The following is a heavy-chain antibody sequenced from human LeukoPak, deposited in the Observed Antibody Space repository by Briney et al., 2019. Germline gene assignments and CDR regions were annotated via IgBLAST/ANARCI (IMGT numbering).Heavy chain of an antibody. CDR1: GGSMSTYY. Sequence: SETLSLTCTVSGGSMSTYYWTWIRQPPGKGLEWIGFIYYTGSTNYNPSLKSRVTISVDTSKNQFSLKLSSVTAADTAVYYCAGMRITTPTVRTLDYRGQGTLVTVSS. J-gene: IGHJ4*02. CDR3: AGMRITTPTVRTLDY. CDR2: IYYTGST. V-gene: IGHV4-59*01. D-gene: IGHD1-14*01.